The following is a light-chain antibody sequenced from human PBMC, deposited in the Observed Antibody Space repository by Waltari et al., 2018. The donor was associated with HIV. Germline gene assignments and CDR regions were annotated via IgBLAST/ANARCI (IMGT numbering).Light chain of an antibody. Sequence: QSALTQPASMSGSPGQSITISCTGTSSDVGSYNYVSWYQQHPGKAPKLMIYEVSNRPSGVSNRFSGSKSGNTASLTISGLQAEDEADYYCSSYTSSTTLVFGGGTKLTVL. V-gene: IGLV2-14*01. J-gene: IGLJ2*01. CDR3: SSYTSSTTLV. CDR2: EVS. CDR1: SSDVGSYNY.